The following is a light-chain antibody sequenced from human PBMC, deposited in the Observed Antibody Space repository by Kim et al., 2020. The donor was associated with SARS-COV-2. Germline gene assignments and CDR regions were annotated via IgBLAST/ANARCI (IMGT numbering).Light chain of an antibody. V-gene: IGKV4-1*01. CDR2: AAS. CDR1: QNIFSSSDNKNY. Sequence: ATINCKSCQNIFSSSDNKNYLAWFQHKPGLPPRQLFVAASTRESGVPDRFSGSGSATDFTLTISSLQAEDVAVYYCQQYYSAPISFGGGTKVDIK. CDR3: QQYYSAPIS. J-gene: IGKJ4*01.